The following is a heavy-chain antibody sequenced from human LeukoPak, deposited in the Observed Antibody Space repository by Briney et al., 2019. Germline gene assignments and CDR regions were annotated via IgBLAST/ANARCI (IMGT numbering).Heavy chain of an antibody. D-gene: IGHD1-26*01. CDR3: AKTWEPKFGFDH. J-gene: IGHJ4*02. CDR2: IKQDGSEK. CDR1: GFTFSSYW. V-gene: IGHV3-7*01. Sequence: PGGSLRLSCAASGFTFSSYWMSWVRQAPGKGLEWVANIKQDGSEKYYVDSVKGRFTISRDNSKNTLYLQMNSLRTEDTAVYYCAKTWEPKFGFDHWGQGTLVTVSS.